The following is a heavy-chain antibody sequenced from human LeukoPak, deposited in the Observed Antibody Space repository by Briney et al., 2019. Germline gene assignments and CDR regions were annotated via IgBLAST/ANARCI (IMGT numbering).Heavy chain of an antibody. V-gene: IGHV4-34*01. Sequence: SETLSLTCAVYGGSFSGYYWSWIRQPPGKGLEWIGEINHSGGTNYNPSLKSRVTISVDTSKNQFSLKLSSVTAADTAVYYCARGARWLQRHFDYWGREPWSPSPQ. D-gene: IGHD5-24*01. J-gene: IGHJ4*02. CDR1: GGSFSGYY. CDR3: ARGARWLQRHFDY. CDR2: INHSGGT.